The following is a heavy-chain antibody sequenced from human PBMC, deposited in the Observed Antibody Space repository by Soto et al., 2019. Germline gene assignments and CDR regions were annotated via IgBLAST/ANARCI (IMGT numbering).Heavy chain of an antibody. Sequence: GGSLRLSCAASGFTFSSYAMNCVRQAPGKGLEWASGLSGSGASTYYADSVKGRFTISRDNSKNTLYLQMNSLRAEDTAVYYCAKDRTYWSTWPYYFDDWGQGTLVTVSS. V-gene: IGHV3-23*01. CDR3: AKDRTYWSTWPYYFDD. D-gene: IGHD3-3*01. CDR1: GFTFSSYA. J-gene: IGHJ4*02. CDR2: LSGSGAST.